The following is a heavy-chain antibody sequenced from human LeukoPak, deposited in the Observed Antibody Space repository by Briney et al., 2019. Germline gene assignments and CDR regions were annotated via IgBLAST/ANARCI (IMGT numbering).Heavy chain of an antibody. D-gene: IGHD3-22*01. J-gene: IGHJ3*02. CDR1: GGSFSGYY. CDR2: INHSGST. V-gene: IGHV4-34*01. Sequence: PSETLSLTCAVHGGSFSGYYWSWIRQPPGKGPEWIGEINHSGSTNYNPSLKSRVTISVDTSKNQFSLKLSSVTAADTAVYYCARGSGYYDSSGYYPDAFDIWGQGTMVTVSS. CDR3: ARGSGYYDSSGYYPDAFDI.